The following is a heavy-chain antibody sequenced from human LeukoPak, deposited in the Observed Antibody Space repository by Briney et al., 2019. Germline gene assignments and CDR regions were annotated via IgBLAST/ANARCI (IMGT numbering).Heavy chain of an antibody. V-gene: IGHV1-2*06. J-gene: IGHJ4*02. CDR2: INPDSGGT. Sequence: ASVKVSCKSSGYTFIGFYMHWARQAPGQGLEWMGRINPDSGGTNYAQKFQGRVTMTRDTSISTAYMELSRLRSDDTAVYYCARGLENFDYWGQGTLVTVSS. D-gene: IGHD1-1*01. CDR3: ARGLENFDY. CDR1: GYTFIGFY.